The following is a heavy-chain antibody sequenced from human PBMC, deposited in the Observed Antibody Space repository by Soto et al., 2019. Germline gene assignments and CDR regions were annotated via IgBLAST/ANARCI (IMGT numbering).Heavy chain of an antibody. V-gene: IGHV1-2*04. CDR3: ARDEGIPGRFWYVHL. D-gene: IGHD3-16*01. J-gene: IGHJ2*01. CDR2: VNPKRGDA. CDR1: GYKFTDYY. Sequence: QVLLVQSGAEVKKPGASVKVSCKASGYKFTDYYIHWVRQAPGHGPEWMGWVNPKRGDAVYAQKFQGWVTMTRDTGFTTGYMGMNKLHSDEWASYYCARDEGIPGRFWYVHLWGHGALITGSS.